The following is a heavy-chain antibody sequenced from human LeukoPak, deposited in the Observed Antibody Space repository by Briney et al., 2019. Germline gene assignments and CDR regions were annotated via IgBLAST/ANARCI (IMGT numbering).Heavy chain of an antibody. Sequence: SETLSLTCTVSGGSISTYYWTWIRQPPGKGLEWIGYISYSGSTNSHPSLKSRVTISVDTSKNQFSLKLRSVTAADTAVYYCARGRSVNYYDGDFDYWGRGTLVTVSS. J-gene: IGHJ4*02. V-gene: IGHV4-59*01. CDR1: GGSISTYY. D-gene: IGHD1-26*01. CDR2: ISYSGST. CDR3: ARGRSVNYYDGDFDY.